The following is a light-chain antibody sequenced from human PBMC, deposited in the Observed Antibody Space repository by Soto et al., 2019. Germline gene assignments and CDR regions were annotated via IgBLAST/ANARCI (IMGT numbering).Light chain of an antibody. J-gene: IGKJ3*01. CDR2: AAS. CDR1: QNIDIS. Sequence: DIQLTQSPNALSASVGDRVTITCRASQNIDISLHWYRLKPGKAPELLIFAASSVPSEVPSRFSGSGSGTDCTLAISSLQPADVATYYCQQSYGSPPFSFGPGNKVESK. CDR3: QQSYGSPPFS. V-gene: IGKV1-39*01.